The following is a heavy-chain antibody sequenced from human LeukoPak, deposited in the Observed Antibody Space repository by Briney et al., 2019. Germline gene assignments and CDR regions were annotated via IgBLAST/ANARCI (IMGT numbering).Heavy chain of an antibody. CDR1: GFTLGGYK. CDR2: INTDGSSI. V-gene: IGHV3-74*01. Sequence: GGSLRLSCAASGFTLGGYKMHWIRQAPGKGLAWVARINTDGSSITYADSVKGRFTISRDNAKNTLYLQMDSLRDEDTAVYYCIRETGWGPGYWGQGTLVTVSS. CDR3: IRETGWGPGY. J-gene: IGHJ4*02. D-gene: IGHD6-19*01.